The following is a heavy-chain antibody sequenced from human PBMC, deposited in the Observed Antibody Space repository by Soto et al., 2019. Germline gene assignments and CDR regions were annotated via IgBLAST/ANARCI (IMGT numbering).Heavy chain of an antibody. CDR3: AKGRGGSGSLTPRVEF. CDR2: ISGGGDTT. CDR1: GFTFNNYA. D-gene: IGHD3-10*01. V-gene: IGHV3-23*01. J-gene: IGHJ4*02. Sequence: GGSLRLSCAASGFTFNNYAMTWVRQAPGKGLEWVSAISGGGDTTSYADSVKGRFTVSRDGSKNTLYLQMSSLRAEDTALYYCAKGRGGSGSLTPRVEFWGQGTLVTVS.